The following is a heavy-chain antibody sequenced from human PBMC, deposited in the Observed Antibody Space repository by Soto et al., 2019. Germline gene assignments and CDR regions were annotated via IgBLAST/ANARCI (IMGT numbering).Heavy chain of an antibody. Sequence: QVQLVQSGPEVKKPGASVKVSCRTSGYTFTAYGIIWVRQAPGQGLEWMAWISGDKTKTKVAQKFRGRVTMTTDTRTSTAYMDLRRLRSDDTAVYYWVREGDLEVYFDYWGQGTLVTVSS. V-gene: IGHV1-18*04. J-gene: IGHJ4*02. CDR2: ISGDKTKT. CDR3: VREGDLEVYFDY. D-gene: IGHD1-26*01. CDR1: GYTFTAYG.